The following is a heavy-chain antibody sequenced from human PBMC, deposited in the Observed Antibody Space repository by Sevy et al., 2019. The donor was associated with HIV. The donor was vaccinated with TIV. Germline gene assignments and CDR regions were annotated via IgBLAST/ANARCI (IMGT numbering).Heavy chain of an antibody. Sequence: GVSLRLSCIGSGFSFSYYGIHWVRQSPGKGLDWVALISHDGINEYYADSVKGRFTISRDNSKNTVYLEMNSLGNEETAIYFCANAYSGSYSHSYLYALDVWGQGTTVTVSS. CDR2: ISHDGINE. CDR1: GFSFSYYG. J-gene: IGHJ6*02. CDR3: ANAYSGSYSHSYLYALDV. V-gene: IGHV3-30*18. D-gene: IGHD1-26*01.